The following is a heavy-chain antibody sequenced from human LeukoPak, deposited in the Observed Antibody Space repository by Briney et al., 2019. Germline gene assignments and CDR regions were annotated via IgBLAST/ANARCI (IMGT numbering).Heavy chain of an antibody. Sequence: GGSLRLSCVVSGFSFASEAMSWVRQSPGRGLELVSSISPGGGTTYYADSVKGRFTISRDNSKNNLYVQMNSLRAEDTAIYYCAKSRSGSANWALRIFDNWGQGTLVTVSS. V-gene: IGHV3-23*01. CDR1: GFSFASEA. CDR3: AKSRSGSANWALRIFDN. J-gene: IGHJ4*02. D-gene: IGHD3-10*01. CDR2: ISPGGGTT.